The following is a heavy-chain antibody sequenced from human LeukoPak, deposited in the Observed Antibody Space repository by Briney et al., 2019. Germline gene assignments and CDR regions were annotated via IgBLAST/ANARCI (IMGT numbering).Heavy chain of an antibody. CDR1: GYAFTRYG. CDR2: ISAYNGNT. Sequence: ASVKVSCKASGYAFTRYGISWVRQAPGQGLEWMGWISAYNGNTNYAQKLQGRVTMTTDTSTSTAYMELRSLRSDDTAVYYCARNKCSGGSCYSRWFDPWGQGTLVTVSS. V-gene: IGHV1-18*04. J-gene: IGHJ5*02. CDR3: ARNKCSGGSCYSRWFDP. D-gene: IGHD2-15*01.